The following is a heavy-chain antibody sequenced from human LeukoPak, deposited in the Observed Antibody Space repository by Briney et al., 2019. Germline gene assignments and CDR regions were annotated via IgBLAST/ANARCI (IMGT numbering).Heavy chain of an antibody. V-gene: IGHV1-8*01. J-gene: IGHJ4*02. D-gene: IGHD6-19*01. CDR3: ARVERVSSGWYPS. CDR2: MNPSSGNT. CDR1: GYTFTSYD. Sequence: ASVKVSCKASGYTFTSYDINWVRQATGQGLEWMGWMNPSSGNTGYAQKFQGRVTMTRNTSISTAYMELSSLRSEDTAVYYCARVERVSSGWYPSWGQGTLVTVSS.